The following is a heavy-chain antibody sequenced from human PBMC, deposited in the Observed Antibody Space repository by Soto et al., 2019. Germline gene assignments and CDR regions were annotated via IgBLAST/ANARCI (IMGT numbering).Heavy chain of an antibody. D-gene: IGHD6-19*01. V-gene: IGHV3-30*18. CDR3: AKDIAVAGTVVDY. CDR1: GFTFSSYG. Sequence: GGSLRLSCAASGFTFSSYGMHWVRQAPGKGLEWVAVISYDGSNKYYADSVKGRFTISRDNSKNTLYLQMNSLRAEDTAVYYCAKDIAVAGTVVDYWGQGTLVTVSS. CDR2: ISYDGSNK. J-gene: IGHJ4*02.